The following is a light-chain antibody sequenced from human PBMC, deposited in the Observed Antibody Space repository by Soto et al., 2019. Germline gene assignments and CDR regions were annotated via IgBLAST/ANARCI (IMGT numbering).Light chain of an antibody. CDR2: SNN. CDR1: NSNIGSNT. Sequence: QSVLTQPPSASGTPGQRVIISCSGSNSNIGSNTVTWYQQLPGTAPKLLLYSNNRRPSGVPDRSSGSTSGTSSSLAISGLPSEDEADYYWAAWDDSLKGVVFGGRTKLTVL. V-gene: IGLV1-44*01. CDR3: AAWDDSLKGVV. J-gene: IGLJ2*01.